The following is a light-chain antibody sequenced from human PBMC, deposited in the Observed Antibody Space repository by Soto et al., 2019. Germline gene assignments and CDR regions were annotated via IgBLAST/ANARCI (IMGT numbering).Light chain of an antibody. CDR1: QSVSNL. CDR2: KAS. Sequence: DILMTQSPSALSASIGDRVTITCRASQSVSNLLAWYQQKPGKAPKLLIYKASNLESGVPSRFSGSGSGTEFTLTISTLQPDDFATYYCQQYQSYPLYTFGQGTKVDIK. V-gene: IGKV1-5*03. CDR3: QQYQSYPLYT. J-gene: IGKJ2*01.